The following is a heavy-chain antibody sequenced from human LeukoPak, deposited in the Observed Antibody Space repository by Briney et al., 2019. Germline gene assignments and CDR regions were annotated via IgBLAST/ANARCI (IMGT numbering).Heavy chain of an antibody. CDR2: ISAASGST. V-gene: IGHV1-18*01. CDR1: GYSFTSFG. Sequence: GASVKVSCMASGYSFTSFGLSWVRQAPGQGPEWMGWISAASGSTNYAQKFQDRVTMTTDTSTTTVYMELRSLRSGDTAVYYCAKEQEGTAIGGVFDYWGQGTVVTVSS. D-gene: IGHD2-21*02. J-gene: IGHJ4*02. CDR3: AKEQEGTAIGGVFDY.